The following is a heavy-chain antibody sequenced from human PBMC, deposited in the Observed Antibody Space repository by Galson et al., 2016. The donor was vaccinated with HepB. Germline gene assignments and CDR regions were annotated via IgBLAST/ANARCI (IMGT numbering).Heavy chain of an antibody. D-gene: IGHD2-8*02. J-gene: IGHJ2*01. CDR1: GDSVSSGDYC. Sequence: TLSLTCSVSGDSVSSGDYCWTWIRRRPGKGLEWIGYIYFRGSTYYNPSLKSRLNMSVDTSKNQLSLELTSVTAADTAVYFCTRTGLGRSFWYSDLWGRGTLVTASS. CDR2: IYFRGST. CDR3: TRTGLGRSFWYSDL. V-gene: IGHV4-31*03.